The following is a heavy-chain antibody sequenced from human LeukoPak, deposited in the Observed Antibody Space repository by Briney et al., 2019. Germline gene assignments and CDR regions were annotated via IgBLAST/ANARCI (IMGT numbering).Heavy chain of an antibody. Sequence: SETLSLTCTVSGGSISSSSYYWGWIRQPPGKGLEWIGSIYYSGSTYYNPSLKSRVTISVDTSKNQFSLKLSSVTAADTAVYSCARRRDIVATIGFDYWGQGTLVTVSS. CDR3: ARRRDIVATIGFDY. CDR2: IYYSGST. D-gene: IGHD5-12*01. CDR1: GGSISSSSYY. V-gene: IGHV4-39*01. J-gene: IGHJ4*02.